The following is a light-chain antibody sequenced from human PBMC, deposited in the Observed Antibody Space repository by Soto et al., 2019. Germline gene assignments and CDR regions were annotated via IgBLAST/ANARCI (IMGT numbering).Light chain of an antibody. CDR3: QQYTDWLT. J-gene: IGKJ1*01. V-gene: IGKV3-15*01. Sequence: EIVMTQSPATLSVSPGERITLSCRASQSITTSLAWYQQKPGQAPRLLIYGASTRATNVPARFSGSGSGTDFSLTISSLQSEDYSVYFCQQYTDWLTFGQGIRVEIK. CDR2: GAS. CDR1: QSITTS.